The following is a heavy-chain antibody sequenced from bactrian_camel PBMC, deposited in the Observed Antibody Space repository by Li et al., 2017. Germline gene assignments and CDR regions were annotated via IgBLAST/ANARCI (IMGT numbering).Heavy chain of an antibody. J-gene: IGHJ6*01. CDR3: AARGPYCYTKLSVRDFTY. Sequence: LSCAAKGYTYSRYCMGWFRQAAGKEREGVAAIDSDTVTTRYADSVRGRFTISQDNAKSTLYLQMNNLKREDTAMYYCAARGPYCYTKLSVRDFTYWGQGTQVTVS. D-gene: IGHD2*01. CDR2: IDSDTVTT. V-gene: IGHV3S41*01. CDR1: GYTYSRYC.